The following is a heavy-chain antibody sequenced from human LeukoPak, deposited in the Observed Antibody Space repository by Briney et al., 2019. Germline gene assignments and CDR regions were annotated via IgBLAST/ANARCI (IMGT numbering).Heavy chain of an antibody. CDR3: AKFFPPDYYYGMDV. V-gene: IGHV3-7*05. D-gene: IGHD2/OR15-2a*01. J-gene: IGHJ6*02. CDR2: INQDGSEI. CDR1: EITFSIYW. Sequence: GGSLRLSCAASEITFSIYWMSWVRQAPGKGLEWVANINQDGSEIHYADSVRGRFTISRDNTKNSLYLQMNSLRAADTAVYYCAKFFPPDYYYGMDVWGQGTTVTVSS.